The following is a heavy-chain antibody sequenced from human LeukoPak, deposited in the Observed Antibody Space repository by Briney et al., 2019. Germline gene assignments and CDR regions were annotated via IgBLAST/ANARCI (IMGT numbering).Heavy chain of an antibody. CDR3: ASEYYDILTGYYTLFDY. D-gene: IGHD3-9*01. Sequence: GGSLRLSCVASGFSFSTYAMSWVRQAPGKGLEWVSYISSSGSTIYYADSVKGRFTISRDNAKNSLYLQMNSLRAEDTAVYYCASEYYDILTGYYTLFDYWGQGTLVTVSS. V-gene: IGHV3-48*03. CDR2: ISSSGSTI. J-gene: IGHJ4*02. CDR1: GFSFSTYA.